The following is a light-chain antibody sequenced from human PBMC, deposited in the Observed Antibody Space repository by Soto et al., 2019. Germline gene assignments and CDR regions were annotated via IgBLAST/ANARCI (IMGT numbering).Light chain of an antibody. Sequence: QAVLTQPPSASGTPGQRVTISCSGSSSNIETNYAYWFQQLPGTAPKLLIYTNNQRPSGVPDRFSGAKSGTSASLAISGLRSEDEADYYCAAWDDSLSGWVFGGGTKLTVL. CDR1: SSNIETNY. CDR2: TNN. J-gene: IGLJ3*02. V-gene: IGLV1-47*01. CDR3: AAWDDSLSGWV.